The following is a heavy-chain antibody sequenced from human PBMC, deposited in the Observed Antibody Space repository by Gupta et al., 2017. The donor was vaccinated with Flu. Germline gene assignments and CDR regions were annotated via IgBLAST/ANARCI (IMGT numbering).Heavy chain of an antibody. V-gene: IGHV3-23*01. D-gene: IGHD3-3*01. CDR3: AKYDSNACIDY. CDR2: ITSTGVNT. J-gene: IGHJ4*02. Sequence: WVRQAPGEGLKWVSAITSTGVNTYYADPVKGRFTISRDNSKGTLYLQMNFLRAEDTATYFCAKYDSNACIDYWGQGTLGAVSS.